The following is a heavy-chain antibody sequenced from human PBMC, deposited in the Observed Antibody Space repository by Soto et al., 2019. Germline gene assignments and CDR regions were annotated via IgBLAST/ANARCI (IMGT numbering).Heavy chain of an antibody. CDR1: GGSIRGDY. CDR3: ARDRSRNLDV. V-gene: IGHV4-59*01. Sequence: SETLSLTCTVSGGSIRGDYWSWIRQTPGKGLEWIGYVYDNGRTSYNPSLQSRVTMSEDTSKNRFSLPLSSVTAADTAVYYCARDRSRNLDVWGKGTTVTVSS. CDR2: VYDNGRT. J-gene: IGHJ6*04.